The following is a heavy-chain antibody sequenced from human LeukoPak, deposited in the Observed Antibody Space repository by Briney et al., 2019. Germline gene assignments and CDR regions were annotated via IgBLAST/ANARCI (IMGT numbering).Heavy chain of an antibody. V-gene: IGHV3-74*01. D-gene: IGHD5-18*01. J-gene: IGHJ4*02. CDR1: GFTFSSYW. CDR2: INSDGSST. CDR3: ARRVDTAMDY. Sequence: PGGSLRLSCAASGFTFSSYWMHWVRQAPGKGLVWVSGINSDGSSTRYADAVKGRFTISRDNAKNTLYLQMNSLRAEDTAVYYCARRVDTAMDYWGQGTLVTVSS.